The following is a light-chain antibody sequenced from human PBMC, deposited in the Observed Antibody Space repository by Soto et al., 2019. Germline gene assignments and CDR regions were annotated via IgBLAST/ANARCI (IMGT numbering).Light chain of an antibody. CDR2: WAS. CDR1: QSVLYIPTNKNY. Sequence: DIVMTQSPDSLAVSLGERATITCRSSQSVLYIPTNKNYVAWYQQKPGQPPKLLLYWASTRESGVPDRFSGRGSGTYFTLTISSLQAEDVAFYYCQQYYSSPRLGFGGGTKVEIK. V-gene: IGKV4-1*01. CDR3: QQYYSSPRLG. J-gene: IGKJ4*01.